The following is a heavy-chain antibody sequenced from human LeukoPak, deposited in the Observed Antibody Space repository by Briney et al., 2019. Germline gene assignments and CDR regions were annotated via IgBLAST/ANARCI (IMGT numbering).Heavy chain of an antibody. V-gene: IGHV4-34*01. CDR2: INHSGST. J-gene: IGHJ4*02. CDR3: ARGSNGSGSRFDY. D-gene: IGHD6-19*01. CDR1: GGSFSGYY. Sequence: SETLSLTCAVYGGSFSGYYWSWIRQPPGKGLEWIGEINHSGSTNYNPSLKSRVTISVDTSKNQFSLKLSSVTAADTAVYYCARGSNGSGSRFDYWGQGTLVTVSS.